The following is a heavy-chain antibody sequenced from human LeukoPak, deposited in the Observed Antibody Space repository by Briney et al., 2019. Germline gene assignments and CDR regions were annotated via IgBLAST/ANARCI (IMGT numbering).Heavy chain of an antibody. V-gene: IGHV3-21*01. CDR1: GFTFSSYS. J-gene: IGHJ3*02. D-gene: IGHD4-11*01. CDR2: ISSSSSYI. Sequence: PGGSLRLSCAASGFTFSSYSTNWVRQAPGKGLEWVSSISSSSSYIYYADSVKGRFTIPRDNAKNSLYLQMNSLRAEDTAVYYCARGPDSMEAFDIWGHGTMVTVSS. CDR3: ARGPDSMEAFDI.